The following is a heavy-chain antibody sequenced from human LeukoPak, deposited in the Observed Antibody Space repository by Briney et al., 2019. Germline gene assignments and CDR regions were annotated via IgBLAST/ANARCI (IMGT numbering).Heavy chain of an antibody. CDR2: FDPEDGET. V-gene: IGHV1-24*01. J-gene: IGHJ4*02. CDR1: GYTLTELS. Sequence: ASVKVSCKVSGYTLTELSMHWVRQAPGKGLEWMGGFDPEDGETIYAQKFQGRVTMTEDTSTDTAYMELSSLRSEDTAVYYCARDGVEYSGYEERPALDYWGQGTLVTVPS. CDR3: ARDGVEYSGYEERPALDY. D-gene: IGHD5-12*01.